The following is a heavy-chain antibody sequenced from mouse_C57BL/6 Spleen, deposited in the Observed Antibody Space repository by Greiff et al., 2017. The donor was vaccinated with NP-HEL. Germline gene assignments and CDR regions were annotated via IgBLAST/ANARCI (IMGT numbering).Heavy chain of an antibody. V-gene: IGHV1-39*01. D-gene: IGHD2-2*01. CDR2: SNPNYGTT. CDR3: ARWGYQYYFDY. J-gene: IGHJ2*01. Sequence: EVQVVESGPELVKPGASVKISCKASGYSFTDYNMNWVKQSNGKSLEWIGVSNPNYGTTSYNQKFKGKATLTVDQSSSTAYMQLNSLASEDSAVYYCARWGYQYYFDYWGQGTTLTVSS. CDR1: GYSFTDYN.